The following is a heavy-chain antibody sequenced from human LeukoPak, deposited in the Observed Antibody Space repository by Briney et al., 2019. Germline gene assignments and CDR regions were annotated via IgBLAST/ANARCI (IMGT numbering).Heavy chain of an antibody. CDR1: GFTFSSYA. V-gene: IGHV3-33*08. Sequence: PGGSLRLSCAASGFTFSSYAMSWVRQAPGKGLEWVAVICYDGSNKYYADSVKGRFTISRDNSKNTLYLQMNSLRAEDTAVYYCARVGVKYYYGSGSYPPLDYWGQGTLVTVSS. CDR2: ICYDGSNK. D-gene: IGHD3-10*01. J-gene: IGHJ4*02. CDR3: ARVGVKYYYGSGSYPPLDY.